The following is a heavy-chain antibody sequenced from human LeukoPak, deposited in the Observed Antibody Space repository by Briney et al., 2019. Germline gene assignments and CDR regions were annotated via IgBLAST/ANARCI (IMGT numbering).Heavy chain of an antibody. V-gene: IGHV3-7*01. J-gene: IGHJ3*02. CDR1: GFTFSTSW. CDR2: IKPDGSEK. Sequence: GGSLRLSCAASGFTFSTSWMTWVRQAPGKGLEWVATIKPDGSEKNYVDSVKGRFTISRDNSKNSLYLQMDSLRAEDTAVYYCARDDMVRGSPAAFDIWGQGTMVTVSS. CDR3: ARDDMVRGSPAAFDI. D-gene: IGHD3-10*01.